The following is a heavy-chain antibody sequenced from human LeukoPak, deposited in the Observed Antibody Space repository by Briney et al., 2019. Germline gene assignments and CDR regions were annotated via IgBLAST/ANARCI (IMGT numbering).Heavy chain of an antibody. Sequence: PGGSLRLSCAASGFTFSGHWMHWVRQAPGKGLVWVSGISTDGSRPRYADSVNGRFTISRDNAKNTVYLQMNSLRAEDTAVYYCARANPADFDLWGRGTLVTVSS. J-gene: IGHJ2*01. CDR3: ARANPADFDL. CDR1: GFTFSGHW. D-gene: IGHD1-14*01. V-gene: IGHV3-74*01. CDR2: ISTDGSRP.